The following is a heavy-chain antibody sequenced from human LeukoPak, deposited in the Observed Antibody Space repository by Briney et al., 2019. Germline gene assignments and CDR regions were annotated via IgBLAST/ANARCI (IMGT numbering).Heavy chain of an antibody. V-gene: IGHV4-59*01. CDR2: IYYSGST. J-gene: IGHJ3*02. CDR1: GGSISSYS. Sequence: PSETLSLTCTVSGGSISSYSWSWIRQPPGKGLEWIGFIYYSGSTNYNPSLKSRVTISVDTSKNQFSLKLSSVTAADTALYYCARGTPTTVVTQGDAFDIWGQGTMVTVSS. CDR3: ARGTPTTVVTQGDAFDI. D-gene: IGHD4-23*01.